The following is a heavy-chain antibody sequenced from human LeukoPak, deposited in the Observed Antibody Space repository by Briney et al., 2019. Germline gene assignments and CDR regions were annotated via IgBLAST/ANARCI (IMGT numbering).Heavy chain of an antibody. V-gene: IGHV3-48*03. J-gene: IGHJ4*02. CDR3: ARVNKGYCSATNCSPDSDYGY. CDR1: GFIFTNYE. Sequence: GGSLRLSCAASGFIFTNYEMNSVRQAPGKGLEWISYISSSGSTIYYADSVKGRFTISRDNAKNSLYLQMNSLRAEDTAIYYCARVNKGYCSATNCSPDSDYGYWGQGTLVTVSS. D-gene: IGHD2-2*01. CDR2: ISSSGSTI.